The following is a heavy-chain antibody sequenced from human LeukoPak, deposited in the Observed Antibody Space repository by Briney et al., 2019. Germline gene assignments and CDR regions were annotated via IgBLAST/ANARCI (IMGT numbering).Heavy chain of an antibody. CDR3: ANLAIDSSGYYYDYFDY. Sequence: PGGSLRLSCAASRFTFSSYAMSWVRQAPGKGLEWVSAISGSGGSTYYADSVKGRFTISRDNSKNTLYLQMNSLRAEDTAVYYCANLAIDSSGYYYDYFDYWGQGTLVTVSS. CDR2: ISGSGGST. CDR1: RFTFSSYA. J-gene: IGHJ4*02. V-gene: IGHV3-23*01. D-gene: IGHD3-22*01.